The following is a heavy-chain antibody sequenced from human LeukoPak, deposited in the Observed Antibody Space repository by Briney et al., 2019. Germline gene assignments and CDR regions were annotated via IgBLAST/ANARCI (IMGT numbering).Heavy chain of an antibody. D-gene: IGHD3-3*01. CDR2: FDPEDGET. J-gene: IGHJ4*02. CDR1: GYTLTELS. V-gene: IGHV1-24*01. Sequence: GASVKVSCKVSGYTLTELSMHGVRQAPGKGLEGMGGFDPEDGETIYAQKFQGRVTMTEDTSTDTAYMELSSLRSEDTAVYYCATAIPDYDFWSGCVWGQGTLVTVSS. CDR3: ATAIPDYDFWSGCV.